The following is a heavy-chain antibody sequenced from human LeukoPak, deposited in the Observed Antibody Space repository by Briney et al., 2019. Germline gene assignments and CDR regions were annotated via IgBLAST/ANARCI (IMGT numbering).Heavy chain of an antibody. J-gene: IGHJ4*02. D-gene: IGHD3-22*01. CDR3: ARGLGSYDSSELTWPMISF. V-gene: IGHV1-8*01. Sequence: ASVKVSCKASGYTFTSYEINWVRQATGHGLEWMGWMNPNSGDTAYAQKFQGRITMTRSTSITTAYMELSGLGSDDTAVYYCARGLGSYDSSELTWPMISFWGQGTQVTVSS. CDR2: MNPNSGDT. CDR1: GYTFTSYE.